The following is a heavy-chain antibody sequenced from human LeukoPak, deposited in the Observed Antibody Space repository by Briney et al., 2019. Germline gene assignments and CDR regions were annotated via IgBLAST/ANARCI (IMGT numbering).Heavy chain of an antibody. CDR3: ARHLPDYYDSSGYSYFDY. J-gene: IGHJ4*02. CDR1: GGSISSYY. Sequence: SETLSLTCTVSGGSISSYYWSWIRQPPGKGLEWIGEINHSGSTNYNPSLKSRVTISVDTSKNQFSLKLSSVTAADTAVYYCARHLPDYYDSSGYSYFDYWGQGTLVTVSS. CDR2: INHSGST. D-gene: IGHD3-22*01. V-gene: IGHV4-34*01.